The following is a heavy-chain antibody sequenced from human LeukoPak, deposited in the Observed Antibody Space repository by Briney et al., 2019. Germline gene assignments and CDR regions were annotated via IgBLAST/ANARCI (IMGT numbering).Heavy chain of an antibody. Sequence: ASVKVSCKVSGYTLTELSMHWVRQAPGKGLEWMGGFDPEDGETIYAQKFQGRVTMTEDTSTDTAYMELSSLRSEDTAVYYCAILRHYGDLAWFDPWGQGTLVTVSS. CDR2: FDPEDGET. V-gene: IGHV1-24*01. J-gene: IGHJ5*02. D-gene: IGHD3-10*01. CDR3: AILRHYGDLAWFDP. CDR1: GYTLTELS.